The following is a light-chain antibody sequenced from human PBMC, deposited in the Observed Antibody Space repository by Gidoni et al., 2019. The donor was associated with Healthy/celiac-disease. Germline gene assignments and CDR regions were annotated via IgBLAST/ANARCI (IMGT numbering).Light chain of an antibody. J-gene: IGKJ1*01. CDR3: QQNYSTPQT. CDR2: AAS. V-gene: IGKV1-39*01. Sequence: DIQMTQSPSSLSASVGDRVTITCRASQSISSYLYWYQQKPGKAPKLLIYAASSLESGVPSRFSGSGSGTDFTLTISSLQPEDFAIYYCQQNYSTPQTFGQGTKVEIK. CDR1: QSISSY.